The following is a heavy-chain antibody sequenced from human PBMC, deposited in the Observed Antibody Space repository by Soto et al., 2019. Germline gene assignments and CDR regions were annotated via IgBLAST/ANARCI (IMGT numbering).Heavy chain of an antibody. D-gene: IGHD3-10*01. J-gene: IGHJ5*02. CDR3: ARVQYYYGSGSQIWFDP. CDR1: GGSISSYY. CDR2: IYYSGST. Sequence: QVQLQESGPGLVKPSETLSLTCTVSGGSISSYYWSWIRQPPGKGLEWIGYIYYSGSTNYNPSLKSRVTISVDTSKNQFSLKLSSVTAADTAVYYCARVQYYYGSGSQIWFDPWGQGTLVTVSS. V-gene: IGHV4-59*01.